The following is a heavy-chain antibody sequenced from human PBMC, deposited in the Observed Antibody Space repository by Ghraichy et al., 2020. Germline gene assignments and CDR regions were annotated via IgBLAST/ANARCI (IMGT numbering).Heavy chain of an antibody. CDR2: ISGSGGST. J-gene: IGHJ4*02. D-gene: IGHD4-11*01. CDR3: AKLYSNYGLGYFDY. Sequence: GGSLRLSCAASGFTFSSYAMSWVRQAPGKGLEWVSAISGSGGSTYYADSVKGRFTISRDNSKNTLYLQMNSLRAEDMAVYYCAKLYSNYGLGYFDYWGQGTLVTVSS. CDR1: GFTFSSYA. V-gene: IGHV3-23*01.